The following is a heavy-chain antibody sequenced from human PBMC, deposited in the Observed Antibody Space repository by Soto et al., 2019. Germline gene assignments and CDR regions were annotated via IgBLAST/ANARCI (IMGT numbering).Heavy chain of an antibody. V-gene: IGHV1-24*01. CDR3: ATFLNDRTFDY. Sequence: ASVKVSCTVSGYTLSELSMHWVRQAPGKGLEWMGGFEPEDGETIYAQKFQGRVTMTEDTSTDTAYMELSSLRSEDTAVYYCATFLNDRTFDYWGQGTLVTVSS. J-gene: IGHJ4*02. CDR2: FEPEDGET. CDR1: GYTLSELS.